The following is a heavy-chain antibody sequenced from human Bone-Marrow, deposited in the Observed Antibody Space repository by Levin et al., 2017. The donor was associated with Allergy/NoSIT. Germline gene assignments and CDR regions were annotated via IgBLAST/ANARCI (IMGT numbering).Heavy chain of an antibody. V-gene: IGHV1-69*01. CDR1: GGTFNNFA. CDR3: DFTSYFYDF. J-gene: IGHJ4*02. CDR2: LIPKFGIT. Sequence: KISCKASGGTFNNFAISWVRQAPGQGLEWMGGLIPKFGITNYAPKFRGRLTVAADASTTTAYMELSSLTFEDTALYFCDFTSYFYDFWGQGTLVIVSS.